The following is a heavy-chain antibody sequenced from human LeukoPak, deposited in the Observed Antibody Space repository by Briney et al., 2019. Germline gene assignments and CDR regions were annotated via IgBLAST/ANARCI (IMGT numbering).Heavy chain of an antibody. CDR1: GFTFSSYS. Sequence: GGSLRLSCAASGFTFSSYSMNWVRQAPGKGLEWVSYISSSSSTIYYADSVKGRFTISRDNAKNSLYLQMNSPRAEDTAVYYCARRGSGDFWSGYYLDYWGQGTLVTVSS. V-gene: IGHV3-48*04. J-gene: IGHJ4*02. CDR2: ISSSSSTI. CDR3: ARRGSGDFWSGYYLDY. D-gene: IGHD3-3*01.